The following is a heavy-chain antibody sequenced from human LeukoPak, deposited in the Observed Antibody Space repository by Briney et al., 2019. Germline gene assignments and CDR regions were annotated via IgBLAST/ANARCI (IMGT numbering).Heavy chain of an antibody. V-gene: IGHV3-53*01. CDR2: IYSGGST. D-gene: IGHD6-19*01. CDR3: AKEPLAVAGDYYYYGMDV. J-gene: IGHJ6*02. CDR1: GFTFSSNY. Sequence: GGSLRLSCAASGFTFSSNYMSWVRQAPGKGLEWVSVIYSGGSTYYADSVKGRFTISRDNSKNTLYLQMNSLRADDTAIYYCAKEPLAVAGDYYYYGMDVWGQGTTVTVSS.